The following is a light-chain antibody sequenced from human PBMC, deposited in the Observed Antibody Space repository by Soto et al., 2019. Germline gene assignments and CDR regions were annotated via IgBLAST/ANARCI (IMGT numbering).Light chain of an antibody. V-gene: IGLV2-23*02. CDR3: CSYAGSSIFV. CDR2: EVI. CDR1: SSDVGTYNL. Sequence: QSVLTQPASVSGSPGQSITISCTGSSSDVGTYNLVSWYQHHPGKAPKLMISEVIKRPSGVSNRFSGSKSGNTASLTISGLQAEDEADYYFCSYAGSSIFVFGGGTKLTVL. J-gene: IGLJ2*01.